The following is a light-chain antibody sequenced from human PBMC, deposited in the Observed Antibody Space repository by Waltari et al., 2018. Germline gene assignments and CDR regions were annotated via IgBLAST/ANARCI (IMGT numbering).Light chain of an antibody. J-gene: IGLJ2*01. V-gene: IGLV2-14*03. CDR1: SIDIGTYNF. Sequence: QSALTQPASVSGFPGQSITISCTGTSIDIGTYNFVSWYQQHPGKAPKLLLCDVSTRPSGVSNRFSGSKSGNTASLTISGLQAEDEGDYYCSSSTTSNTVLFGGGTKVTVL. CDR3: SSSTTSNTVL. CDR2: DVS.